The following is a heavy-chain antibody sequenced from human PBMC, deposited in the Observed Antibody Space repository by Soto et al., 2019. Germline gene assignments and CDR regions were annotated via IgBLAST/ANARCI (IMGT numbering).Heavy chain of an antibody. Sequence: SVKVSYKASECTFSNYAISWVGQAPGQGLEWMGGIIPIFGTANYAQKLQGRVTITADQSTSTAYMELSSLRSEDTAVYYCARSWVRFYGSGSDGVKLRYYGMDVWGQGTTVTVSS. CDR2: IIPIFGTA. V-gene: IGHV1-69*13. J-gene: IGHJ6*02. CDR3: ARSWVRFYGSGSDGVKLRYYGMDV. D-gene: IGHD3-10*01. CDR1: ECTFSNYA.